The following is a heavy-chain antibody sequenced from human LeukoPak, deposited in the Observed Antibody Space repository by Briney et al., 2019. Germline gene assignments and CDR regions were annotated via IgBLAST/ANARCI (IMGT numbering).Heavy chain of an antibody. V-gene: IGHV1-18*01. D-gene: IGHD3-10*01. J-gene: IGHJ4*02. CDR3: ARVEQKRFGELSRLLDY. CDR2: ISAYNGNT. Sequence: EASVKVSCKASGYTFTSYGISWVRQAPGQGLERMGWISAYNGNTNYAQKLQGRVTMTRDTSISTAYMELSRLRSDDTAVYYCARVEQKRFGELSRLLDYWGQGTLVTVSS. CDR1: GYTFTSYG.